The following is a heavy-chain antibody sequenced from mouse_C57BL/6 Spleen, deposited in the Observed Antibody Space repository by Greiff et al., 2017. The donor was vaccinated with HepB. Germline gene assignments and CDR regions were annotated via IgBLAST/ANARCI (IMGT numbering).Heavy chain of an antibody. Sequence: QVQLQQSGAELAKPGASVKLSCKASGYTFTSYWMHWVKQRPGQGLEWIGYINPSSGYTKSNQKFKDKATLTADKSSRTAYRQLSSLTYEDSAVYYCARDGGNYDFDYWGQGTTLTVSS. CDR2: INPSSGYT. V-gene: IGHV1-7*01. D-gene: IGHD2-1*01. CDR3: ARDGGNYDFDY. J-gene: IGHJ2*01. CDR1: GYTFTSYW.